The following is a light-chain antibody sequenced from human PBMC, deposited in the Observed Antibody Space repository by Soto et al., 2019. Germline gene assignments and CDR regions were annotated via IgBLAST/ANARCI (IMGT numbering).Light chain of an antibody. V-gene: IGLV2-14*03. CDR2: DVR. CDR1: SSDVGGSNY. CDR3: SSYTSSSTVI. Sequence: QSVLTQPASVSGSPGQSITISCTGTSSDVGGSNYVSWYQHHPGKAPKLMIYDVRNRPSGVSNRFSGSKSGNTASLTISGLQADDEADYYCSSYTSSSTVIFGGGTKLTVL. J-gene: IGLJ2*01.